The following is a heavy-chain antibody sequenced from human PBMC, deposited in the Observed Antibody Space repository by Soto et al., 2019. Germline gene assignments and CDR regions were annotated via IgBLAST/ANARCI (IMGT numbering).Heavy chain of an antibody. CDR3: AREPIAHSYFDF. D-gene: IGHD2-21*01. CDR2: MYNSERT. Sequence: QVQLQESGPGLVKPSENLSLTCTVSGGSISGYYWSWIRQPAGKGLEWIGRMYNSERTNYNPSLKSRVTMSMDTSKDQFSLKLTSVTAADKAVYFCAREPIAHSYFDFWGRGALVTVSS. V-gene: IGHV4-4*07. J-gene: IGHJ4*02. CDR1: GGSISGYY.